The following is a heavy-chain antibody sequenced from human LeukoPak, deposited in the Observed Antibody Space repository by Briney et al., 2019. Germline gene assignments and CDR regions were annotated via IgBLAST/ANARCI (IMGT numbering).Heavy chain of an antibody. V-gene: IGHV3-33*01. Sequence: SCKASGYTFTGYYMHWVRQAPGKGLEWVAVIWYDGSNKYYADSVKGRFTISRDNSKNTLYLQMNSLRAEDTAVYYCARGRRFSYSSGWAFDYWGQGTLVTVSS. CDR3: ARGRRFSYSSGWAFDY. CDR2: IWYDGSNK. CDR1: GYTFTGYY. J-gene: IGHJ4*02. D-gene: IGHD6-19*01.